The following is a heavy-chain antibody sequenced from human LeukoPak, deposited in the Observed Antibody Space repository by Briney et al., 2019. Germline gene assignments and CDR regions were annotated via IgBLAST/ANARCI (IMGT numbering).Heavy chain of an antibody. CDR1: GGSFSGYY. CDR3: VRPILTGSYGGAFDI. Sequence: SETLSLTCAVYGGSFSGYYWSWIRQPPGKGLEWIGEINHSGSTNYNPSLKSRVTISVDTSKNQFSLKLSSVTAADTAVYYCVRPILTGSYGGAFDIWGQGTMVTVSS. J-gene: IGHJ3*02. V-gene: IGHV4-34*01. CDR2: INHSGST. D-gene: IGHD3-9*01.